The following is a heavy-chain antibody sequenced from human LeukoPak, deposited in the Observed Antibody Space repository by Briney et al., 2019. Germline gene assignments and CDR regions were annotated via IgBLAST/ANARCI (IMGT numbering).Heavy chain of an antibody. D-gene: IGHD3-9*01. Sequence: PGGSLRLSCAASGFTFSSYAMSWVRRAPGKGLEWVSAISGGVGGTSYADSVKGRFTISRDNSKNTLYLQMNSLRAEDTAVYYCAKGRRDILTGYYKDPRYYYYYGMDVWGQGTTVTVSS. J-gene: IGHJ6*02. CDR2: ISGGVGGT. CDR1: GFTFSSYA. CDR3: AKGRRDILTGYYKDPRYYYYYGMDV. V-gene: IGHV3-23*01.